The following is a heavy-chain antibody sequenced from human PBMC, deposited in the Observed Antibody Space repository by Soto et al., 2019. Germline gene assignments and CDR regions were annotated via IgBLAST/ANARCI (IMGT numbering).Heavy chain of an antibody. V-gene: IGHV5-10-1*01. CDR1: GYTSTSYW. CDR3: ARRNSGSWSFT. D-gene: IGHD6-13*01. J-gene: IGHJ5*02. Sequence: PGESLKISCKGFGYTSTSYWISWVRQMPGKGLEWMGRIDPSDSYTNYSPSFQDHVTISADNSIRTAYLQWSRLEASDTAIYYCARRNSGSWSFTWGQGTLVTV. CDR2: IDPSDSYT.